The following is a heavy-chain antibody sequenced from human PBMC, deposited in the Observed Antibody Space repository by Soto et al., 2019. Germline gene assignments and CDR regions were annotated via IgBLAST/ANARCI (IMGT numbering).Heavy chain of an antibody. J-gene: IGHJ4*02. D-gene: IGHD3-10*01. CDR3: ARHITMDPLLVY. V-gene: IGHV3-53*01. CDR2: IYSGGST. CDR1: GFTVSSNY. Sequence: EVQLVESGGGLIQPGGSLRLSCAASGFTVSSNYMSWVRQAPGKGLEWVSVIYSGGSTYYADSVKGRFTISRDNSKNTLYLQINSLRAEDTAVYYCARHITMDPLLVYWGQGTLVTVSS.